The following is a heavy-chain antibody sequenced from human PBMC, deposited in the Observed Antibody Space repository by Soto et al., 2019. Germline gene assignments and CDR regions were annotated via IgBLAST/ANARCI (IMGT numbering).Heavy chain of an antibody. CDR3: ARGPSLEWLFFDY. CDR2: ISYDGSNK. D-gene: IGHD3-3*01. V-gene: IGHV3-30*03. Sequence: PGGSLRLSCAASGFTFSSYGMHWVRQAPGKGLEWVAVISYDGSNKYYADSVKGRFTISRDNAKNSLYLQMNSLRDEDTAVYYCARGPSLEWLFFDYWGQGTLVTVSS. CDR1: GFTFSSYG. J-gene: IGHJ4*02.